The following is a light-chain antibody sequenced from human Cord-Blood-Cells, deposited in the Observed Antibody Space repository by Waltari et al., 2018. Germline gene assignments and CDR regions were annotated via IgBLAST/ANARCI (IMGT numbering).Light chain of an antibody. J-gene: IGKJ1*01. CDR3: QQYNNWPRT. V-gene: IGKV3-15*01. CDR2: GAS. CDR1: QSVSSN. Sequence: EIVMTQSPATLSVSPGERATLSCRASQSVSSNLYWYQQKPGQAPRLLIYGASTRATGIPARFSGSGSGTEFTLTISSLQSEDFAVYYCQQYNNWPRTFGQGTKVEIK.